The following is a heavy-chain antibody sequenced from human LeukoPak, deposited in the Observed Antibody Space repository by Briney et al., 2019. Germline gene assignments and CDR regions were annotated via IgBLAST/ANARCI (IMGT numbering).Heavy chain of an antibody. J-gene: IGHJ5*02. Sequence: SETLSLTCTVSGGSLSSGDYYWSWIRQPPGKGLEWIGYIYYSGSTNYNPSLKSRVTISVDTSKNQFSLKLSSVTAADTAVYYCARVLVPAAMTVGFDPWGQGTLVTVSS. CDR3: ARVLVPAAMTVGFDP. V-gene: IGHV4-61*08. D-gene: IGHD2-2*01. CDR2: IYYSGST. CDR1: GGSLSSGDYY.